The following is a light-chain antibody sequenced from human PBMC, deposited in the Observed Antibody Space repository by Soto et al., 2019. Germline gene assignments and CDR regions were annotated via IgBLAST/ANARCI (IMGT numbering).Light chain of an antibody. V-gene: IGLV2-11*01. CDR1: SSDVGGYNY. CDR2: DIS. Sequence: QSALTQPRSVSGAPGQSVTISCTGTSSDVGGYNYVSWYQQHPGTAPKLMIYDISKRPSGVPDRFSGSKSGNTASLTISGLQDEDEDDYYRSSYAGSYTRVFGGGTKLTVL. J-gene: IGLJ3*02. CDR3: SSYAGSYTRV.